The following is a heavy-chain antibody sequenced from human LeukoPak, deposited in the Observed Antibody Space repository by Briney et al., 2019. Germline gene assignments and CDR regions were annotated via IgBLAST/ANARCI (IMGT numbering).Heavy chain of an antibody. CDR2: ISGYSGDT. V-gene: IGHV1-18*01. D-gene: IGHD6-6*01. J-gene: IGHJ4*02. CDR1: VYTFTNYG. CDR3: ARDAYSRSSIFDS. Sequence: WASVKVSCKSSVYTFTNYGFSWVRQAPGQGLEWMGWISGYSGDTNYAQKLQGRVTLTTDTSTTTAYMELRSLTSDDTAVYYCARDAYSRSSIFDSWGQGALVTVSS.